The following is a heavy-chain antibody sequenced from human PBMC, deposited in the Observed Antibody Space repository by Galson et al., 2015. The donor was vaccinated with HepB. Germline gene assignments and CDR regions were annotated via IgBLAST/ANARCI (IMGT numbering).Heavy chain of an antibody. V-gene: IGHV3-23*01. J-gene: IGHJ4*02. CDR1: GFTFSSYA. D-gene: IGHD3-22*01. CDR3: AKDYDSSGYFTNFDY. Sequence: SLRLSCAASGFTFSSYAMSWVRQAPGKGLEWVSAISGSGGSTYYADSVKGRFTISRDNSKNTLYLQMNSLRAEDTAVYYCAKDYDSSGYFTNFDYWGQGTLVTVSS. CDR2: ISGSGGST.